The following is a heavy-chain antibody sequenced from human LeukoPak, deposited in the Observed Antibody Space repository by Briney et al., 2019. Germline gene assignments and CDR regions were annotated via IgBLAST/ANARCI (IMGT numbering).Heavy chain of an antibody. Sequence: GSLRLSCAASGFTFSSYAMSWVRQAPGKGLEWVSAISGSGGSTYYADSVKGRFTISRDNSKNTLYLQMNSLRAEDTAVYYCARDDYCSGGSCYFGYYYYYGMDVWGQGTTVTVPS. V-gene: IGHV3-23*01. CDR1: GFTFSSYA. D-gene: IGHD2-15*01. CDR2: ISGSGGST. CDR3: ARDDYCSGGSCYFGYYYYYGMDV. J-gene: IGHJ6*02.